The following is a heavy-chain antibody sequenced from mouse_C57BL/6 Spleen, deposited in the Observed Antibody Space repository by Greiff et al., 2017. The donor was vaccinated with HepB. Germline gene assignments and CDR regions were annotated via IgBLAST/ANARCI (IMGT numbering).Heavy chain of an antibody. D-gene: IGHD1-1*01. V-gene: IGHV1-53*01. CDR1: GYTFTSYW. J-gene: IGHJ2*01. Sequence: QVQLQQPGTELVKPGASVKLSCKASGYTFTSYWMHWVKQRPGQGLEWIGNINPSNGGTNYNEKFKSKATLTVDKSSSTAYMQLSSLTSEDSAVYYCARALTPVVARYYFDYWGQGTTLTVSS. CDR2: INPSNGGT. CDR3: ARALTPVVARYYFDY.